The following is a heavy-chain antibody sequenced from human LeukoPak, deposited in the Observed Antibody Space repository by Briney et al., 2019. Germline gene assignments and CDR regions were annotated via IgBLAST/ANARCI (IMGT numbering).Heavy chain of an antibody. CDR2: ITGGGGST. Sequence: GVSVRLSCAASGFTFSSYAMSWVRQAPGKGLEWVSAITGGGGSTYYADSVKGRFTISRDNSRDTLYVQMNSLRAEDTAVYYCAKIPAPANWYFDLWGRGTLVTVSS. D-gene: IGHD2-2*01. CDR3: AKIPAPANWYFDL. V-gene: IGHV3-23*01. CDR1: GFTFSSYA. J-gene: IGHJ2*01.